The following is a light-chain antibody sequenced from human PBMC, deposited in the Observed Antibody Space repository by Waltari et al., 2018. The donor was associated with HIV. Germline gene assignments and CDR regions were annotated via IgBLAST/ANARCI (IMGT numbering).Light chain of an antibody. J-gene: IGLJ1*01. CDR3: GTWDSSLSAVV. CDR1: TSNIGNTY. CDR2: DNS. Sequence: QPVLTQLPSVSAAPRQKVTIPCSGRTSNIGNTYVSWYQRPPGTAPKLLIYDNSERPSGIPDRFSGSKSGTSATLGITGLQTGDEADYYCGTWDSSLSAVVFGTGTKVTVL. V-gene: IGLV1-51*01.